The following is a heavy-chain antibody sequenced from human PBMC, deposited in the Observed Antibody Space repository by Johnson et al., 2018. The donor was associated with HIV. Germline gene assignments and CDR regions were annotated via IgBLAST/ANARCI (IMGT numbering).Heavy chain of an antibody. V-gene: IGHV3-30-3*01. CDR3: TRTDDAYHYDTFGYIDAFDI. CDR1: GFTFSSYA. CDR2: ISYDGSNK. D-gene: IGHD3-22*01. Sequence: QVQLVESGGGVVQPGRSLRLSCAASGFTFSSYAMHWVRQAPGKGLEWVAVISYDGSNKYYADSVKGRFTISRDNSKNTLYLQMNSLKTEDTAVYYCTRTDDAYHYDTFGYIDAFDIWGKGTMVTVSS. J-gene: IGHJ3*02.